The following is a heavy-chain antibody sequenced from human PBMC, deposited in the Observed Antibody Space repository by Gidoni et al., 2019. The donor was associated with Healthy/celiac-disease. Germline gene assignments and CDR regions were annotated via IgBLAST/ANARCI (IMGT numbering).Heavy chain of an antibody. Sequence: QVQLELSGAEVRTPGASVEASCKASGYTFTVNSIPWVRQAPGQGLEWMVWINPNSCGTKYEQNFQGRVTMTMNTSISTAYMELSRLRSDDTAVYYCARDPELKYDYGSSCYLPLDYWGQGTLVTVSS. V-gene: IGHV1-2*02. J-gene: IGHJ4*02. CDR1: GYTFTVNS. D-gene: IGHD3-22*01. CDR3: ARDPELKYDYGSSCYLPLDY. CDR2: INPNSCGT.